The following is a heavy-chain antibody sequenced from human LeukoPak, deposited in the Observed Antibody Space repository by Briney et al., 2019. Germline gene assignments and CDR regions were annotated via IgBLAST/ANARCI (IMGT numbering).Heavy chain of an antibody. CDR1: GFTFSNAW. CDR2: IKSKTDGGTT. V-gene: IGHV3-15*01. D-gene: IGHD3-10*01. CDR3: TTDQYYGSELVSMDV. J-gene: IGHJ6*02. Sequence: GGSLRLSCAASGFTFSNAWMIWVRQAPGKGLEWVGRIKSKTDGGTTDYAAPVKGRFTISRDDSKNTLYLQMNSLKTEDTAVYYCTTDQYYGSELVSMDVWGQGTTVTVSS.